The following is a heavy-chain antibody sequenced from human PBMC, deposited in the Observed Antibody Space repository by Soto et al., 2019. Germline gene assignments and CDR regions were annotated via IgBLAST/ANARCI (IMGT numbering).Heavy chain of an antibody. CDR2: ISSSSSYI. D-gene: IGHD1-1*01. CDR3: ARGQLDRRFDP. Sequence: PGESLKISCAASGFTFSSYSMNWVRQAPGKGLEWVSSISSSSSYIYYADSVKGRFTISRDNAKNSLYLQMNSLRAEDTAVYYCARGQLDRRFDPWGQGTLVTVSS. J-gene: IGHJ5*02. V-gene: IGHV3-21*01. CDR1: GFTFSSYS.